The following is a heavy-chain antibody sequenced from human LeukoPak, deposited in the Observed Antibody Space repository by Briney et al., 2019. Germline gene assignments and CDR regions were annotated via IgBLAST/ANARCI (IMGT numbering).Heavy chain of an antibody. Sequence: KPSETLSLTCAVYGGSFSGYYWSWIRQPPGKGPEWIGEINHSGSTNYNPSLKSRVTISVDTSKNQFSLRLSSVTAADTAVYYCARGPAGYYYDSSGLTYWGQGTLVTVSS. J-gene: IGHJ4*02. CDR3: ARGPAGYYYDSSGLTY. V-gene: IGHV4-34*01. CDR2: INHSGST. D-gene: IGHD3-22*01. CDR1: GGSFSGYY.